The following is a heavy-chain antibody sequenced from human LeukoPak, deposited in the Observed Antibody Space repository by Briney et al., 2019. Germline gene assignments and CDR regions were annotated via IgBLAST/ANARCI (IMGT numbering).Heavy chain of an antibody. CDR1: GFIFSSYW. D-gene: IGHD1-26*01. Sequence: PGGSLRLSCAASGFIFSSYWMHWVRQAPGKGLVWVSRINSDGSSRNYADSVKGRFTISRDNAKNTLYSQMNSLKAEDTAVYYCARVVVGANNWFDPWGQGTLVAVSS. J-gene: IGHJ5*02. CDR2: INSDGSSR. V-gene: IGHV3-74*01. CDR3: ARVVVGANNWFDP.